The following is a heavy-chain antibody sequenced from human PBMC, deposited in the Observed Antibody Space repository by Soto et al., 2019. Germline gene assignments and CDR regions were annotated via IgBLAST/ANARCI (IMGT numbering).Heavy chain of an antibody. D-gene: IGHD4-17*01. V-gene: IGHV1-2*04. CDR2: VDPNGGGS. J-gene: IGHJ4*02. CDR3: ATWVDYGDFEGFDF. Sequence: QGQLLPSGAEVKKPGASVKVSCKTSGYSFTDYKLHWVRQAPGQGLEWMGWVDPNGGGSNSAQKFQGSVTMTWDTSITTAYLDLTRLTTNDTATYFCATWVDYGDFEGFDFWGQGTLVTVSS. CDR1: GYSFTDYK.